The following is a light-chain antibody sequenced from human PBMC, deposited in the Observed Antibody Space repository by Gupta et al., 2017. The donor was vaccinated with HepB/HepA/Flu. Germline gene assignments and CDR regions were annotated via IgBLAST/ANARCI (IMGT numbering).Light chain of an antibody. V-gene: IGLV3-1*01. Sequence: SYELTQPPSVSVSPGQTASITCSGDKLGDKYACWYQQKPGQSPVLVIYQDSKRPSGIPERFSGSNSGNTATLTIRGTQAMDEADDYCQAWDSSTVVFGGGTKLTVL. CDR1: KLGDKY. J-gene: IGLJ2*01. CDR3: QAWDSSTVV. CDR2: QDS.